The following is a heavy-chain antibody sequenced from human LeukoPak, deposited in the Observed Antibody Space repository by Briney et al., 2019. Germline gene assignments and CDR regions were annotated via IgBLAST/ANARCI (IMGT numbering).Heavy chain of an antibody. J-gene: IGHJ5*02. D-gene: IGHD5-24*01. CDR3: ARDNSVRDEAWWFYP. Sequence: ASVKVSCKAFGYTFTNNWMHWVRQAPGQGPEWMGLISPTGGSTAYAQKFQGRVTLTRDMSTSTDYLELSSLRSEDTAVYYCARDNSVRDEAWWFYPRGQGTLVTVSS. CDR2: ISPTGGST. CDR1: GYTFTNNW. V-gene: IGHV1-46*01.